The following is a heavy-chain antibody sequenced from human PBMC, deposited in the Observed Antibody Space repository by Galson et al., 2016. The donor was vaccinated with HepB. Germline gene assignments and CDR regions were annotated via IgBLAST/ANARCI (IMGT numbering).Heavy chain of an antibody. CDR3: ARRKYYDFWSSYENWFDP. Sequence: QSGAEVKQPAESLKISCKGSGYRFTSYWIAWVRQMPGKGLEWMGIIYPGDSDTRYSPSFQGQVTISADKSISTAYLQWSSLKASDTAMYYCARRKYYDFWSSYENWFDPWGQGTLVTFSS. CDR2: IYPGDSDT. J-gene: IGHJ5*02. V-gene: IGHV5-51*01. D-gene: IGHD3-3*01. CDR1: GYRFTSYW.